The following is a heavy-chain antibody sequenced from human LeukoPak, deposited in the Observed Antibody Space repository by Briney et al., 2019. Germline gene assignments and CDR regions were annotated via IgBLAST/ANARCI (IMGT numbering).Heavy chain of an antibody. CDR1: GGSFSGYY. D-gene: IGHD1-14*01. J-gene: IGHJ4*02. CDR3: ARIDLPGYYFDY. V-gene: IGHV4-34*01. CDR2: INHSGST. Sequence: SETLSLTCAVYGGSFSGYYWSWIRQPPGKGLEWIGEINHSGSTNYNPSFKSRVTISVDTSKNQFSLKLSSVTAADTAVYYCARIDLPGYYFDYWGQGTLVTVSS.